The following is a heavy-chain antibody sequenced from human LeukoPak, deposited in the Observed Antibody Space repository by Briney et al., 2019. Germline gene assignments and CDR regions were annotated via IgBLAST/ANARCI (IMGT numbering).Heavy chain of an antibody. V-gene: IGHV3-23*01. J-gene: IGHJ6*02. Sequence: GGSLRLSCAASGFTFSSYAMSWVRQAPGKGLGWVSAISGSGGSTYYADSVKGRFTISRDNSKNTLYLQMNSLRAEDTAVYYCAKVSPLHYYDSSGYYYLPYYYYGMDVWGQGTTVTVSS. CDR3: AKVSPLHYYDSSGYYYLPYYYYGMDV. CDR2: ISGSGGST. D-gene: IGHD3-22*01. CDR1: GFTFSSYA.